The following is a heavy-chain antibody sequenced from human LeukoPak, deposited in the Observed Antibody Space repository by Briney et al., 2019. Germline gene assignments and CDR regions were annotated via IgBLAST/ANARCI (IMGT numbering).Heavy chain of an antibody. CDR3: ARAPKEGWLERLNWSDP. CDR1: GFTFSSYS. D-gene: IGHD3-22*01. V-gene: IGHV3-21*01. Sequence: GGSLRLSCAASGFTFSSYSMNWVRQAPGKGLEWVSSISSSSSYIYYADSVKGRFTISRDNAKNSLYLQMNSLRAEDTAAYYCARAPKEGWLERLNWSDPWGQGTLVTVSS. J-gene: IGHJ5*02. CDR2: ISSSSSYI.